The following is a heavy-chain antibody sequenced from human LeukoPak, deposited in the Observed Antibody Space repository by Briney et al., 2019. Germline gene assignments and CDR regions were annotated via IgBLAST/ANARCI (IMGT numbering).Heavy chain of an antibody. CDR2: ISYDGSNK. Sequence: GRSLRLSCAASGFTFSSYAMHWVRQAPGKGLEWVAVISYDGSNKYYADSVKGRFTISRDNSKNTLYLQMNSLRAEDTAVYYCARDRVVADYSKSGHTKRNYYYYYMDVWGKGTTVTVSS. CDR3: ARDRVVADYSKSGHTKRNYYYYYMDV. D-gene: IGHD4-11*01. V-gene: IGHV3-30*04. J-gene: IGHJ6*03. CDR1: GFTFSSYA.